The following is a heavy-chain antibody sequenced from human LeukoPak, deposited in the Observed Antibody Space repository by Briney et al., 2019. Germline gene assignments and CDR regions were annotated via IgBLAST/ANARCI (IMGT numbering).Heavy chain of an antibody. Sequence: SETLSLTCTVSGGSISSGDYYWSWIRQPPGKGLEWIGYIYYSGSTYYNPFLKSRITISVDTSKNQFSLKLSSVTAADTAVYYCARYSYGTNSGTYYLDYWGQGTLVTVSS. D-gene: IGHD4-23*01. CDR2: IYYSGST. CDR1: GGSISSGDYY. V-gene: IGHV4-30-4*01. J-gene: IGHJ4*02. CDR3: ARYSYGTNSGTYYLDY.